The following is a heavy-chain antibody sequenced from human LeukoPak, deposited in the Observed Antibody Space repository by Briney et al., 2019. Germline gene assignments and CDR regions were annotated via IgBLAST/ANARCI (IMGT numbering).Heavy chain of an antibody. CDR1: GGSISSSSYY. V-gene: IGHV4-61*02. J-gene: IGHJ4*02. D-gene: IGHD1-26*01. CDR3: ARDERIVGATSY. CDR2: IYTSGST. Sequence: PSETLSLTCTVSGGSISSSSYYWSWIRQPAGKGLEWIGRIYTSGSTNYNPSLKSRVTMSVDTSKNQFSLKLSSVTAADTAVYYCARDERIVGATSYWGQGTLVTVSS.